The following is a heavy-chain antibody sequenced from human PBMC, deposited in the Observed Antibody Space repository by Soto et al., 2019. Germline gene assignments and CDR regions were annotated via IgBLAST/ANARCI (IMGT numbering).Heavy chain of an antibody. D-gene: IGHD6-19*01. V-gene: IGHV1-69*12. CDR3: AKGAVAGTPTSYYYYGMDV. Sequence: QVQLLQSGAEVKKPGSSVRVSCEASGGTFRTYAISWVRQAPGQGLEWMGEIIPIFGTVNYAQKFQGRVTITADESTTPVYMALRTLRSEDTAVYYCAKGAVAGTPTSYYYYGMDVWGKGTTVTVSS. J-gene: IGHJ6*04. CDR1: GGTFRTYA. CDR2: IIPIFGTV.